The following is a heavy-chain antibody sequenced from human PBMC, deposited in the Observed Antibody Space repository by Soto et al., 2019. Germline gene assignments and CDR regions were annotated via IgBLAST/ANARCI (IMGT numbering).Heavy chain of an antibody. CDR2: INHSGST. D-gene: IGHD4-17*01. J-gene: IGHJ3*02. Sequence: QVQLQPWGAGLLKPSETLTLTCAVYGGPFSGYYWSWIRQPPGKGPEWIGEINHSGSTNYNPSLKSRVTISVDTSKNQFSLKVSSVTAADTAVYYCACDYGDTEGAFDIWGQGTMVTVSS. CDR1: GGPFSGYY. V-gene: IGHV4-34*01. CDR3: ACDYGDTEGAFDI.